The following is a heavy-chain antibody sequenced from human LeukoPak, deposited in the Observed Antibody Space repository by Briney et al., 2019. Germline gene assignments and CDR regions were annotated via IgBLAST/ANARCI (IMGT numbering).Heavy chain of an antibody. CDR2: IKNDGSEK. J-gene: IGHJ4*02. Sequence: PGGSLRLSSAAPGFTFRDYWMRSVRQAPGKGLERVANIKNDGSEKYYLASVKGRFTITKDIPKKSLYLQMNNLRTEDTAVYFCVKDRGGYVKYKTFEYWGQGTLVTVSS. CDR3: VKDRGGYVKYKTFEY. D-gene: IGHD5-12*01. CDR1: GFTFRDYW. V-gene: IGHV3-7*01.